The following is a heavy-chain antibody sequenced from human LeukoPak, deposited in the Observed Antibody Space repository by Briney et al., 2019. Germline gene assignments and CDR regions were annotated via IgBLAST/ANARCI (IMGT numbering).Heavy chain of an antibody. CDR1: GFTFSSYW. J-gene: IGHJ6*02. D-gene: IGHD3-16*01. CDR3: ARGGGLDV. Sequence: QAGGSLRLSCADAGFTFSSYWMNWARQAPGKGLEWVASINHNGNVNYYVDSVKGRFTISRDNAKNSLYLQMSSLRAEDTAVYFCARGGGLDVWGQGATVTVSS. V-gene: IGHV3-7*03. CDR2: INHNGNVN.